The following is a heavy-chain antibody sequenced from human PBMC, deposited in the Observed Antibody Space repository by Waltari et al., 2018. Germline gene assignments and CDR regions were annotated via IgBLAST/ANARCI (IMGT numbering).Heavy chain of an antibody. CDR3: ARGGDLNYYYGSGSRPQALRY. CDR1: GGTFSSYA. D-gene: IGHD3-10*01. CDR2: IIPIFGTA. J-gene: IGHJ4*02. Sequence: QVQLVQSGAEVKKPGSSVKVSCKASGGTFSSYAISWVRQAPGQGLEWMGGIIPIFGTANYAQKFQGRVTITADESTSTAYMELSSLRSEDTAVYYCARGGDLNYYYGSGSRPQALRYWGQGTLVTVSS. V-gene: IGHV1-69*01.